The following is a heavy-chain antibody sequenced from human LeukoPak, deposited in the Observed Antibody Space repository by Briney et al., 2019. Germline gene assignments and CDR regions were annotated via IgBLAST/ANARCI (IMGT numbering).Heavy chain of an antibody. CDR3: VRGQRTAWGLDY. Sequence: GGSLRLSCAASGFTFSSNWMHWVRQAPGKGLVWISHISTDARTITYADFVKGRFTISRDNAKNTVYLQMNSLRAEDTALYYCVRGQRTAWGLDYWGQGTLATVSS. D-gene: IGHD3-16*01. J-gene: IGHJ4*02. CDR2: ISTDARTI. CDR1: GFTFSSNW. V-gene: IGHV3-74*01.